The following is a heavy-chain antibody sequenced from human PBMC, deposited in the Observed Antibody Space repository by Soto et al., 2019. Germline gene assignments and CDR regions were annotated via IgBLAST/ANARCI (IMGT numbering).Heavy chain of an antibody. CDR2: IHYSGST. Sequence: PSETLSLTCTVSGGSISSYYWSWIRQPPGKGLEWIGYIHYSGSTNYNPSLKSRVTISVDTSKNQFSLKLNSVTAADTAVYYCASPHGESRGWDNWFTPWVQGTLVTVSS. D-gene: IGHD6-25*01. CDR1: GGSISSYY. CDR3: ASPHGESRGWDNWFTP. V-gene: IGHV4-59*01. J-gene: IGHJ5*02.